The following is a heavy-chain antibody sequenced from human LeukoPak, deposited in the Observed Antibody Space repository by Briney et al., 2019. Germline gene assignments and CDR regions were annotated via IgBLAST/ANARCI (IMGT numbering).Heavy chain of an antibody. D-gene: IGHD3-10*01. CDR2: ISAYNGNT. V-gene: IGHV1-18*04. CDR1: GYTFNVYY. CDR3: ARDPPDGSGTYYNDSPDY. J-gene: IGHJ4*02. Sequence: ASVTVSCKASGYTFNVYYLHWVRQAPGQGREWMGWISAYNGNTNYRQKLQGRVTMTTDTSTSTAYMDLRSLRSDDTAIYYCARDPPDGSGTYYNDSPDYWGQGTLVTVSS.